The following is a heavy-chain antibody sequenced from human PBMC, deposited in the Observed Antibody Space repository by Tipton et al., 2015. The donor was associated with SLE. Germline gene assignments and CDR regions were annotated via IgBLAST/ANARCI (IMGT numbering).Heavy chain of an antibody. Sequence: TLSLTCTVSGGSISSGYYYWGWIRQPPGKGLEWIGEINHSGSTNYNPSLKSRVTISVDTSKNQFSLKLSSVTAADTAVYYCARRGSSGCPGDYWGQGTLVTVSS. V-gene: IGHV4-39*07. D-gene: IGHD6-19*01. CDR1: GGSISSGYYY. CDR3: ARRGSSGCPGDY. CDR2: INHSGST. J-gene: IGHJ4*02.